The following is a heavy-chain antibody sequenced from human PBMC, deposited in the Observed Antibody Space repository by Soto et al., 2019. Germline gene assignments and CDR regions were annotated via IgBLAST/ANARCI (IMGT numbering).Heavy chain of an antibody. V-gene: IGHV4-30-2*01. Sequence: QVQLQESGSGLVKPSQTLSLTCAVSGGSISSGGYSWSWIRQPPGKGLEWIGYIYHSRSTYYNPLLKSRVTITVDRSKNQFSVKLSSVTAADSAVYSSAAAGAPPRYYWGQGTLVTVSS. D-gene: IGHD6-19*01. CDR3: AAAGAPPRYY. CDR1: GGSISSGGYS. J-gene: IGHJ4*02. CDR2: IYHSRST.